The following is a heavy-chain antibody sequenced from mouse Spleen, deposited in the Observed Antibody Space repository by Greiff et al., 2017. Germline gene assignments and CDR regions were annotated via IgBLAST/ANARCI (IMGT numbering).Heavy chain of an antibody. V-gene: IGHV1-50*01. Sequence: QVQLQQPGAELVKPGASVKLSCKASGYTFTSYWMQWVKQRPGQGLEWIGEIDPSDSYTNYNQKFKGKATLTVDTSSSTAYMQLSSLTSEDSAVYYCARYRGRYFDVWGAGTTVTVSS. CDR1: GYTFTSYW. J-gene: IGHJ1*01. CDR3: ARYRGRYFDV. CDR2: IDPSDSYT.